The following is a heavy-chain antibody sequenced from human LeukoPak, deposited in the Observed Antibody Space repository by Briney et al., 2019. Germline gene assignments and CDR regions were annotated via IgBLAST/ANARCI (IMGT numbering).Heavy chain of an antibody. V-gene: IGHV5-51*01. D-gene: IGHD2-8*01. CDR2: TYPGDSES. Sequence: GESLKISCKGSGYSFSNYWIGWVRQMPGKGLEWMGITYPGDSESRYSPSFQGQVTISADKSISTAYLQWSSLKASDTAMYYCARHSMGFDPWGQGTLVTVSS. J-gene: IGHJ5*02. CDR1: GYSFSNYW. CDR3: ARHSMGFDP.